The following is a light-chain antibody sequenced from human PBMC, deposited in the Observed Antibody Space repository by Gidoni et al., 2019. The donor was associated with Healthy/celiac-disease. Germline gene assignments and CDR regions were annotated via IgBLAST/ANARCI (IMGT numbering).Light chain of an antibody. V-gene: IGKV3-20*01. Sequence: DIVLPQSPGTLSLSPGERATLYCRASQSVSSSYLAWYQQKPGQAPRLLIYGASSRATGIPDRFSGSGSGTDFTLTISRLEPEDFAVYYCQQYGSSRWTFGQGTKVEIK. J-gene: IGKJ1*01. CDR1: QSVSSSY. CDR2: GAS. CDR3: QQYGSSRWT.